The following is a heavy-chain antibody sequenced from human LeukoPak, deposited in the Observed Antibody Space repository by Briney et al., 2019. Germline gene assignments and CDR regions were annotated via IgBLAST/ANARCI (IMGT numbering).Heavy chain of an antibody. V-gene: IGHV3-74*03. CDR2: VNAQGTTT. Sequence: GGSLRLSCAASGFTVGHHYMHWVRQSPGQGLVWVSYVNAQGTTTTYADSVKGRFAVPRDNAKSMVYLQMSSLRAEDTGVYYCVRDAPHSQFDYWGRGTLVTVSS. CDR3: VRDAPHSQFDY. J-gene: IGHJ4*02. CDR1: GFTVGHHY.